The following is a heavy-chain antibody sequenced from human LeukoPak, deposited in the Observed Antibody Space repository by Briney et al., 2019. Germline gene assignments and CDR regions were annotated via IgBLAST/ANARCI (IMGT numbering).Heavy chain of an antibody. D-gene: IGHD3-22*01. J-gene: IGHJ4*02. CDR3: ARKLLYYDSTGPSYDY. CDR1: GFAFSSHA. Sequence: GGSLRLSCAASGFAFSSHAMSWVRQAPGKGLEWVSAISGSGGSTYYADSVKGRFTISRDKSKNTLYLQMNSLRAEDTAIYYCARKLLYYDSTGPSYDYWSQGALVTVSS. CDR2: ISGSGGST. V-gene: IGHV3-23*01.